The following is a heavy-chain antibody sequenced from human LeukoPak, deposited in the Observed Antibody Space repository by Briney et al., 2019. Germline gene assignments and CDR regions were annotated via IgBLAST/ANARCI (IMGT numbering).Heavy chain of an antibody. CDR3: ARHWVSSESPYTFDI. CDR2: IYYSGSA. D-gene: IGHD2-2*02. J-gene: IGHJ3*02. CDR1: TGSISSYY. Sequence: SETETLICTVSTGSISSYYWSWIRQPPGKTLEWIGYIYYSGSANYNPSLKSRVTISVDTSKNQFSLKLTSVTAADTAVYYCARHWVSSESPYTFDIWGQATMVTVSS. V-gene: IGHV4-59*08.